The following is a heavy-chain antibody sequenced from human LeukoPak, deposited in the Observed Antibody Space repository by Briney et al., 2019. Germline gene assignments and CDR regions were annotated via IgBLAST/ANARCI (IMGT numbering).Heavy chain of an antibody. CDR3: ARGLTIFGVVKYDY. Sequence: ASVKVSCKASGYTFTSYGISWVRQAPGQGLEWMGGIIPIFGTANYAQKFQGRVTITADESTSTAYMELSSLRSEDTAVYYCARGLTIFGVVKYDYWGQGTLVTASS. V-gene: IGHV1-69*13. CDR1: GYTFTSYG. J-gene: IGHJ4*02. D-gene: IGHD3-3*01. CDR2: IIPIFGTA.